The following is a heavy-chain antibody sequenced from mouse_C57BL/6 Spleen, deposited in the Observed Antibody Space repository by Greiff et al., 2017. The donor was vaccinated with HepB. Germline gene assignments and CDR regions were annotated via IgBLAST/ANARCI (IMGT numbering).Heavy chain of an antibody. CDR1: GYTFTSYW. Sequence: QVQLQHPGAELVKPGASVKLSCKASGYTFTSYWMQWVKQRPGQGLEWIGEIDPSDSYTNYNQKFKGKATLTVDTSSSTAYMQLSSLTSEDSAVYYCLYGSSPDWFAYWGQGTLVTVSA. J-gene: IGHJ3*01. V-gene: IGHV1-50*01. CDR2: IDPSDSYT. D-gene: IGHD1-1*01. CDR3: LYGSSPDWFAY.